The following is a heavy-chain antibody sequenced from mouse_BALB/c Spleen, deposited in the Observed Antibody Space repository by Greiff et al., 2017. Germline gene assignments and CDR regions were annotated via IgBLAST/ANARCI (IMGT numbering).Heavy chain of an antibody. CDR3: ARRGGPYDYDGYAMDY. CDR2: ISYSGST. D-gene: IGHD2-4*01. CDR1: GYSITSDYA. J-gene: IGHJ4*01. V-gene: IGHV3-2*02. Sequence: EVQLVESGPGLVKPSQSLSLTCTVTGYSITSDYAWNWIRQFPGNKLEWMGYISYSGSTSYNPSLKSRISITRDTSKNQFFLQLNSVTTEDTATYYCARRGGPYDYDGYAMDYWGQGTSVTVSS.